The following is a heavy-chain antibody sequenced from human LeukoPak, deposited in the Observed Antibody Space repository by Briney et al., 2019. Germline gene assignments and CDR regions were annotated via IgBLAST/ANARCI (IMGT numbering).Heavy chain of an antibody. J-gene: IGHJ4*02. V-gene: IGHV3-23*01. CDR2: ISGSGVST. CDR3: AKDLPGFFDY. Sequence: PGGSLRLSRAASGFTFNSYAMSWVRQAPGKGLEWVSTISGSGVSTYYADSVKGRFTISRDNSRNTLYLQMNSLRAEDTAVYSCAKDLPGFFDYWGQGTLVTVFS. CDR1: GFTFNSYA.